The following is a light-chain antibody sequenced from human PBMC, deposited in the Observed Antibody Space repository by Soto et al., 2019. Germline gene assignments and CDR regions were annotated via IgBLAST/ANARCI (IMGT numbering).Light chain of an antibody. CDR1: QSVSSSY. V-gene: IGKV3-15*01. CDR2: GAS. CDR3: QHYKTWPWT. J-gene: IGKJ1*01. Sequence: EIVLTQSPGTLSLSPGERATLSRRASQSVSSSYLAWYQQKPGQAPRLLIYGASTRATGSPARFSGSGSGTEFTLTISSLQSEDFAVYYCQHYKTWPWTFGQGTKVDNK.